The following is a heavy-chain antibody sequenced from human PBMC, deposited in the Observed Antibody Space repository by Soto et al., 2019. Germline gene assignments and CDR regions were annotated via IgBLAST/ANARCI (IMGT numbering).Heavy chain of an antibody. D-gene: IGHD3-22*01. V-gene: IGHV4-39*01. J-gene: IGHJ3*02. CDR2: IYYSGST. CDR1: GGSISSSSYY. CDR3: ARRYYDSSGYPDAFDI. Sequence: SDTLSLTCTVSGGSISSSSYYWGWIRQPPGKGLEWIGSIYYSGSTYYNPSLKSRVTISVDTSKNQFSLKLSSVTAADTAVYYCARRYYDSSGYPDAFDIWGQGTMVTVSS.